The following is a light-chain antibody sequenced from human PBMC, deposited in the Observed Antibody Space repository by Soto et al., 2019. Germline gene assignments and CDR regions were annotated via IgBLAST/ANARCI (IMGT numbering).Light chain of an antibody. CDR1: SSDVGGYDY. V-gene: IGLV2-14*01. J-gene: IGLJ1*01. CDR2: EVS. Sequence: QSVLTQPASVSGSPGQSITISCTGTSSDVGGYDYVSWYQLHPGKAPKLMVFEVSNRPSGVSYRFSGSKSGNTASLTISGLQAEDEADYYCSSYTSTSTPCVFGTGTKVTVL. CDR3: SSYTSTSTPCV.